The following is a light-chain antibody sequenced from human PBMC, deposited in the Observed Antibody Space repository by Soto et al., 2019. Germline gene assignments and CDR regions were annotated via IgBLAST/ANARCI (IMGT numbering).Light chain of an antibody. Sequence: EIVMTQSPGTLSVSPGERATLSCRASQSVNSNLAWYQQRPGQAPRILIYGASTRATAIPARFSGSGSGTEFTLTISSLQSEDFADYYWQKYNDRPRTFGGRTKVDIK. CDR2: GAS. V-gene: IGKV3-15*01. CDR3: QKYNDRPRT. CDR1: QSVNSN. J-gene: IGKJ4*01.